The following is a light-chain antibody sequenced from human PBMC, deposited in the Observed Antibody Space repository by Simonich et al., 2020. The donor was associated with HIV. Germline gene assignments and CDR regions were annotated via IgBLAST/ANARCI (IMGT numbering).Light chain of an antibody. CDR2: WAS. CDR1: QSVLYSSNNTNY. CDR3: PLT. V-gene: IGKV4-1*01. Sequence: DIVVTQSPDSLAVSLGERATINCTSRQSVLYSSNNTNYLAWFQQKPGPPPKLLIYWASTRESGVPDRFSGSGSGTDFTLTISSLQAEDVSVYSTPLTFGGGTKVEIK. J-gene: IGKJ4*01.